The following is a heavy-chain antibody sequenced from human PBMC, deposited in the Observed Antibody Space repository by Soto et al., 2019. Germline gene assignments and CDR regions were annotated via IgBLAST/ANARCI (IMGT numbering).Heavy chain of an antibody. V-gene: IGHV1-46*01. J-gene: IGHJ3*02. CDR3: AREPLLVIKYAFDI. CDR1: GYTFTSYY. Sequence: QVQLVQSGAEVKKPGASVKVSCKSSGYTFTSYYLHWVRQAPGQGLEWMGIIKPGGGTTTSAQKFQGRVTMTRDTSTSTVYMYLSSLRSEDTAVYYFAREPLLVIKYAFDIWGQGTMVTVS. D-gene: IGHD3-22*01. CDR2: IKPGGGTT.